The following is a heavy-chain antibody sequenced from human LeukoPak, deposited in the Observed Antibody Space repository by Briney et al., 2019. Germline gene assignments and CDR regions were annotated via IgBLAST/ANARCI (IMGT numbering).Heavy chain of an antibody. J-gene: IGHJ4*02. CDR3: ARGGSGWSFDY. V-gene: IGHV4-59*01. D-gene: IGHD6-13*01. CDR1: GGSISSYY. Sequence: SETLSLTCTVSGGSISSYYWSWIRQPPGKGLEWIGNIYDRGSTKYNPSLKSRVTISGDTSKNQFSLRLSSVTAADTAVYYCARGGSGWSFDYWGQGTLVTVSS. CDR2: IYDRGST.